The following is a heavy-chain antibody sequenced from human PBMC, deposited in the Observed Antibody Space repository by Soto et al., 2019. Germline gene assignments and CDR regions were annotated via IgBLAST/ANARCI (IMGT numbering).Heavy chain of an antibody. Sequence: KPSETLSLTCAVYGGSFSGYYWSWIRQPPGKGLEWIGEINHSGSTNYNPSLKSRVTISVDTSKNQFSLKLSSVTAADTAVYYCARGEYQLLQYYYYGMDVWGQGTTVTVSS. CDR2: INHSGST. CDR3: ARGEYQLLQYYYYGMDV. D-gene: IGHD2-2*01. J-gene: IGHJ6*02. CDR1: GGSFSGYY. V-gene: IGHV4-34*01.